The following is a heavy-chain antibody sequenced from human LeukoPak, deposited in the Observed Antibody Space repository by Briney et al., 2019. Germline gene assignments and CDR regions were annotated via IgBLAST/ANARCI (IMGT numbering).Heavy chain of an antibody. CDR1: GGSISSGDYY. D-gene: IGHD3-3*01. V-gene: IGHV4-30-4*08. CDR3: ARAKVPYYDFWSGYYTGGGFNDY. CDR2: THYSGIT. J-gene: IGHJ4*02. Sequence: SETLSLTCTVSGGSISSGDYYWSWIRQPPGKGLEWIGHTHYSGITYYSPSLKSRVTISVDTSKNQFSLKLSSVTAADTAVYYCARAKVPYYDFWSGYYTGGGFNDYWGQGTLVTVSS.